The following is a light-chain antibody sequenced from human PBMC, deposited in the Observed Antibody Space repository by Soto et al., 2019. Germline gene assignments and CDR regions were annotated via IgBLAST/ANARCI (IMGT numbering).Light chain of an antibody. V-gene: IGKV3-15*01. CDR3: QQYNNWPPGT. J-gene: IGKJ1*01. CDR1: QSVSSN. Sequence: EIVMTQTPATLSVSPGERATLSCRASQSVSSNLAWYQQKPGQAPRLLIYGASTRATGVPARFSGSGSGTEFALTISSLQSEDFALYFCQQYNNWPPGTFGQGTKV. CDR2: GAS.